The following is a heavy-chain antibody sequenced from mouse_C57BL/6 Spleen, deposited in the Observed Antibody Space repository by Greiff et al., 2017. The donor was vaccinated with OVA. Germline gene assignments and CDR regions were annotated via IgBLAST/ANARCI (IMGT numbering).Heavy chain of an antibody. V-gene: IGHV5-4*01. D-gene: IGHD1-3*01. Sequence: EVQLVESGGGLVKPGGSLKLSCAASGFTFSSYAMSWVRQTPEKRLEWVATISDGGSYTYYPDNVKGRFTISRDNAKNNLNLQMSQLKSEDTAMYYCAREERVFSGAWFAYWGQGTLVTVSA. CDR2: ISDGGSYT. CDR1: GFTFSSYA. CDR3: AREERVFSGAWFAY. J-gene: IGHJ3*01.